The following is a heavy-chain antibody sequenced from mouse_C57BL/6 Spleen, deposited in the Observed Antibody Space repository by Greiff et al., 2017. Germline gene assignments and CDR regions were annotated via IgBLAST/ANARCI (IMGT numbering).Heavy chain of an antibody. CDR3: ARCGNYEAWFAY. CDR2: IDPSDSYT. Sequence: LQQPGAELVKPGASVKLSCKASGYTFTSYWMQWVKQRPGQGLEWIGEIDPSDSYTNYNQKFKGKATLTVDTSSSTAYMQLSSLTSEDSAVYYCARCGNYEAWFAYWGQGTLVTVSA. V-gene: IGHV1-50*01. CDR1: GYTFTSYW. J-gene: IGHJ3*01. D-gene: IGHD2-1*01.